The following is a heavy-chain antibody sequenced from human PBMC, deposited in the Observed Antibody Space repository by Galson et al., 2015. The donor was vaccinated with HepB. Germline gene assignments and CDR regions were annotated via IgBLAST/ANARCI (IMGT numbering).Heavy chain of an antibody. CDR3: AKDWEESSSWEYYYHYMDV. CDR2: ISYDGSNK. V-gene: IGHV3-30*18. D-gene: IGHD6-13*01. Sequence: SLRLSCAASAFTFSNYGMHWVRQAPGKGLEWVAVISYDGSNKYYGDSVKGRFTISRDNSKNTLYLQMNSVRAEDTAVYYCAKDWEESSSWEYYYHYMDVWGKGTTVTVSS. J-gene: IGHJ6*03. CDR1: AFTFSNYG.